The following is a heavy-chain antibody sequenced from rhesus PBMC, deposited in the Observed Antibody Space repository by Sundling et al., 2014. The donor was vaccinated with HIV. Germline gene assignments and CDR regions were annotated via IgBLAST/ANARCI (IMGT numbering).Heavy chain of an antibody. D-gene: IGHD3-3*01. Sequence: QVQLQESGPGLVKPSETLSLTCAVSGYSISSSFYWGWIRQPPGKGLEWIGEINGNSGSTNYNPSLKSRVTISRDTSKNQFSLKLTSVTAADTAVYHCARSGQVIIYALDSWGQGVVVTVSS. V-gene: IGHV4-99*01. CDR3: ARSGQVIIYALDS. CDR1: GYSISSSFY. CDR2: INGNSGST. J-gene: IGHJ6*01.